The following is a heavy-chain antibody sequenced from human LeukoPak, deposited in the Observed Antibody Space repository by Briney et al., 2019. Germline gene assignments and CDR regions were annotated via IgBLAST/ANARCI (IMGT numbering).Heavy chain of an antibody. V-gene: IGHV6-1*01. CDR3: ASDTRAGYSLPLDY. D-gene: IGHD2-15*01. J-gene: IGHJ4*02. Sequence: SQTLSLTCAISGDSISSNSVAWNWIRQSPSRGLEWLGRSYYRSGWYSDYAVSVNGRINLNPDTSKNQLSLQLVSVTAEYTAVYYCASDTRAGYSLPLDYWGQGTVVTVSS. CDR1: GDSISSNSVA. CDR2: SYYRSGWYS.